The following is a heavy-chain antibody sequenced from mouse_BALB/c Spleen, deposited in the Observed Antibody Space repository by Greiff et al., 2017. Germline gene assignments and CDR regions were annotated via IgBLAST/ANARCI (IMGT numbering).Heavy chain of an antibody. CDR2: INPYNDGT. J-gene: IGHJ2*01. CDR1: GFTFTSYV. V-gene: IGHV1-14*01. CDR3: ARYGKVKYYMDD. Sequence: VQLQQSGPELVKPGASVKMSCTASGFTFTSYVMHWVKQKPGQGLEWIGYINPYNDGTKYNEKFKGKATLTSDKSSSTAYMELSRLTSEDSAVYYCARYGKVKYYMDDWGQGNTRTVSS. D-gene: IGHD2-1*01.